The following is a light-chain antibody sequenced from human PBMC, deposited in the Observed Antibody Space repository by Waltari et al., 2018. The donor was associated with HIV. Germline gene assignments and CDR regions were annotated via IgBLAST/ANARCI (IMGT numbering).Light chain of an antibody. CDR2: DAS. V-gene: IGKV3-11*01. CDR3: QQRSNWPLT. J-gene: IGKJ4*01. Sequence: EIVLTQSPATLSLSPGERATLTCRASQSINRYLAWYQQKPGQAPRLLIYDASNRATGIPARFSGSGSGTDFTLTISSLEAEDFAVYYYQQRSNWPLTFGGGTKVEIK. CDR1: QSINRY.